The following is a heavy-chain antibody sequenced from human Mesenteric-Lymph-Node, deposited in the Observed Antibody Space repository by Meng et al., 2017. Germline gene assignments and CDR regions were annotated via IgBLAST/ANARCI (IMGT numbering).Heavy chain of an antibody. CDR2: IWYDGSNK. D-gene: IGHD3-22*01. CDR3: ARQGNYDSIGSLDY. Sequence: QVQRVESGGGVGQSGRSLRRTCAASGFTFSSYGMHWVRQAPGKGLEWVAVIWYDGSNKNYADSVKGRFTISRDNSKNTLYLQMNSLRAEDTAVYYCARQGNYDSIGSLDYWGQGTLVTVSS. V-gene: IGHV3-33*01. CDR1: GFTFSSYG. J-gene: IGHJ4*02.